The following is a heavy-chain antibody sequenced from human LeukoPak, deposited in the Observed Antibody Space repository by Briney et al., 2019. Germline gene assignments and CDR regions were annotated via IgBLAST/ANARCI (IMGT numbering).Heavy chain of an antibody. V-gene: IGHV4-59*01. CDR2: IFDNGNT. Sequence: KPSETLSLTCTVSGGSINNYYWSWIRQPPGKGLEWIGYIFDNGNTNYNPSLKSRVTISLDTSKNQFSLKLSSVTAADTAVYYCARARCYYGHYFDYWGQGTLVTVSS. CDR1: GGSINNYY. D-gene: IGHD3-10*01. J-gene: IGHJ4*02. CDR3: ARARCYYGHYFDY.